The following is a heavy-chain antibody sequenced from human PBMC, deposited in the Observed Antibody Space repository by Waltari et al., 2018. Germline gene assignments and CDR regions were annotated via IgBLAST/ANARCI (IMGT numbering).Heavy chain of an antibody. CDR2: IRYDGSNK. CDR3: AKDQDY. Sequence: QVQLVESGRVVVQHGGSLTLSHSASAVTISSSGLHWGRQAPGKGLEWVAFIRYDGSNKYYADSVKGRFTISRDNSKNTLYLQMNSLRAEDTAVYYCAKDQDYWGQGTLVTVSS. J-gene: IGHJ4*02. V-gene: IGHV3-30*02. CDR1: AVTISSSG.